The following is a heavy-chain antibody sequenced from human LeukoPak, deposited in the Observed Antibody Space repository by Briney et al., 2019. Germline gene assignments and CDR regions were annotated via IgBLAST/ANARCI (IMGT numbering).Heavy chain of an antibody. CDR2: IYDDGSKE. Sequence: GGSLRLSCAASGFTFSNYGMHWVRQAPGKGLEWVALIYDDGSKEYFADSVKGRFTISRDNSKNTVLLQMNSLRADDTAVFYCARDFKSGYVDSWGQGTLVTVSS. D-gene: IGHD3-3*01. V-gene: IGHV3-33*01. J-gene: IGHJ4*02. CDR3: ARDFKSGYVDS. CDR1: GFTFSNYG.